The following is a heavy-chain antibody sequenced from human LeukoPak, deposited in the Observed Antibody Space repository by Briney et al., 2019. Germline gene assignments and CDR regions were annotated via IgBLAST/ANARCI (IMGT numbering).Heavy chain of an antibody. CDR1: GGTFSSYA. V-gene: IGHV1-69*13. Sequence: ASVKVSCKASGGTFSSYAISWVRQAPGQGLEWMGGIIPIFGTANYAQKFQGRVTITADESTSTAYMELSCLRSEDTAVYYCARSYSGSFPYYFDYWGQGTLVTVSS. CDR2: IIPIFGTA. J-gene: IGHJ4*02. D-gene: IGHD1-26*01. CDR3: ARSYSGSFPYYFDY.